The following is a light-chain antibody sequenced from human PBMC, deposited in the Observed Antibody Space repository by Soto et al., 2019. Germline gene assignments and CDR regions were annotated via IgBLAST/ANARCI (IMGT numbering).Light chain of an antibody. CDR1: SSNIGSNY. CDR3: AAWDDSMSGFYV. J-gene: IGLJ1*01. CDR2: TNN. V-gene: IGLV1-47*01. Sequence: QSVLTQPPSASGTPGQRVTISCSGSSSNIGSNYVYWYQQLPGTAPKLLIYTNNQRPSGVPDRFSGSKSGTSASLAISGLRSEDEADYYCAAWDDSMSGFYVFGPGTKVNGL.